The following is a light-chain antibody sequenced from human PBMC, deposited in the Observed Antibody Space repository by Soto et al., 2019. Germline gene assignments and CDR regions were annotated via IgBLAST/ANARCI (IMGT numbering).Light chain of an antibody. Sequence: EIVLTQSPATLSLSPGERATLSCRASQSVSSYLAWYQQKPRQAPRLLIYDASNRATGIPARFSGSGSGTDFTLTISSLEPEDFAVYHCQQRSNWPPSITFGQGTRLEIK. V-gene: IGKV3-11*01. CDR3: QQRSNWPPSIT. CDR2: DAS. J-gene: IGKJ5*01. CDR1: QSVSSY.